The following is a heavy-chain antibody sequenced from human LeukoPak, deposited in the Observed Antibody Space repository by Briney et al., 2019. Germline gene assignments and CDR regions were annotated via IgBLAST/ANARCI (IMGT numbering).Heavy chain of an antibody. Sequence: ASVKVSCKASGYTFTSYDINWVRQATGQGLEWMGWMNPNSGNTGYAQKFQGRVTMTRNTSISTAYMELGSLRSEDTAVYYCARDTVILYYYYGMDVWGQGTTVTVSS. J-gene: IGHJ6*02. CDR3: ARDTVILYYYYGMDV. CDR1: GYTFTSYD. CDR2: MNPNSGNT. D-gene: IGHD4-17*01. V-gene: IGHV1-8*01.